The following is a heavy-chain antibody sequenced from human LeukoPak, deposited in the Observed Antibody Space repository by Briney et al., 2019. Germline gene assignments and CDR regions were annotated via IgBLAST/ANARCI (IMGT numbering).Heavy chain of an antibody. CDR2: IYYSGST. CDR1: GGSISSSSYY. D-gene: IGHD6-19*01. V-gene: IGHV4-39*01. Sequence: SETLSLTCTVSGGSISSSSYYWGWIRQPPGKGLEWIGSIYYSGSTYYNPSLKSRVTISVDTSKNQFSLKLSSVTAADTAVYYCARREPIAVAGGSFDYWGQGTLVTVFS. CDR3: ARREPIAVAGGSFDY. J-gene: IGHJ4*02.